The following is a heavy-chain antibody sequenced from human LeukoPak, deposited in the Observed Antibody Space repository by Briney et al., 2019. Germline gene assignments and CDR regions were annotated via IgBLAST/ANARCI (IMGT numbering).Heavy chain of an antibody. Sequence: GGSLRLSCAASGFTVSNNYMTWVRQAPGKGLEWVSVIYSGNRTKYADSVKGRFIISRDNSKNTLLFQMNSLRAEDTAVYYCARGDGGNSAFDYWGQGNLVTVSS. CDR1: GFTVSNNY. CDR3: ARGDGGNSAFDY. J-gene: IGHJ4*02. D-gene: IGHD4-23*01. V-gene: IGHV3-66*01. CDR2: IYSGNRT.